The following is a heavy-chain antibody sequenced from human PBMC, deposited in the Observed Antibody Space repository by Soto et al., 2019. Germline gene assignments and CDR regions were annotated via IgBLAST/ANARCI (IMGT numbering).Heavy chain of an antibody. CDR3: ARVIHRIVPTRHELHAFDI. J-gene: IGHJ3*02. D-gene: IGHD1-26*01. CDR1: GYTFTSYD. V-gene: IGHV1-3*01. Sequence: ASVKVSCKASGYTFTSYDINWVRQATGQGLEWMGWINAGNGNTKYSQKFQGRVTITRDTSASTAYMELSSLRSEDTAVYYCARVIHRIVPTRHELHAFDIWGQGTMVTVSS. CDR2: INAGNGNT.